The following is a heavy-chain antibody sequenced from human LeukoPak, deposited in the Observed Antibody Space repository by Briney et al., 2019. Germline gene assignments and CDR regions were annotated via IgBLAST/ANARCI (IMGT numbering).Heavy chain of an antibody. CDR2: IKQDGSVK. Sequence: GGSLTLSCAASGFTFSNFWMSWVRQAPGKGLEWVANIKQDGSVKYYVNSVKGRFTISRDNAKNSLYLQMDSLRAEDTAVYYCAKDQRGYCGSTSCNLDFWGQETLVTVSS. V-gene: IGHV3-7*01. D-gene: IGHD2-2*01. CDR3: AKDQRGYCGSTSCNLDF. CDR1: GFTFSNFW. J-gene: IGHJ4*02.